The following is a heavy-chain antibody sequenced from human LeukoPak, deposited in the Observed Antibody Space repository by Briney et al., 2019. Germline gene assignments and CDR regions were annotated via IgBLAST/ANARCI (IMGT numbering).Heavy chain of an antibody. Sequence: GGSLRLSCAAPGFTFDDYAMHWVRQAPGKGLEWVSGISWNSGSIGYADSVKGRFTISRDNAKNSLYLQMNSLRAEDTALYYCAKALAGIAVAGTGFDPWGQGTLVTVSS. D-gene: IGHD6-19*01. CDR3: AKALAGIAVAGTGFDP. CDR1: GFTFDDYA. V-gene: IGHV3-9*01. J-gene: IGHJ5*02. CDR2: ISWNSGSI.